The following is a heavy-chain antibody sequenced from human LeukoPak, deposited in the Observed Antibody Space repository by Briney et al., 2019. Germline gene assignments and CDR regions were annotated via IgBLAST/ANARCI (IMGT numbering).Heavy chain of an antibody. J-gene: IGHJ4*02. Sequence: GGSLRLSCAASGFTFSSYSMNWVRQAPGKGLEWVSSISSSSSYIYYADSVKGRFTISRDNAKNSLYLQMNSLRADDTAVYYCARDSDYYDSSGYYGYWGQGTLVTVSS. V-gene: IGHV3-21*01. CDR3: ARDSDYYDSSGYYGY. CDR1: GFTFSSYS. D-gene: IGHD3-22*01. CDR2: ISSSSSYI.